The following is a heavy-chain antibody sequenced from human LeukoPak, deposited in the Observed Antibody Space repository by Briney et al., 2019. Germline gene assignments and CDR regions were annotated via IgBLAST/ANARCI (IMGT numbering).Heavy chain of an antibody. CDR2: ISTDGSST. V-gene: IGHV3-74*01. CDR3: ARDVANSVDY. J-gene: IGHJ4*02. D-gene: IGHD4-23*01. CDR1: GFTFSTYW. Sequence: SGGSLRLSCAASGFTFSTYWMHWVRQAPGKGLVWVSRISTDGSSTTYADSVKGRFTISRDNAKNTLYLQMNSLRAEDTAVYYCARDVANSVDYWGQGTLVTVPS.